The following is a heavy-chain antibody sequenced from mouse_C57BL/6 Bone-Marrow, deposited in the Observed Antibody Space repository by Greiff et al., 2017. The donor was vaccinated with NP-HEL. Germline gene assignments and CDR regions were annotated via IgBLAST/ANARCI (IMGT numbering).Heavy chain of an antibody. CDR3: ARGYYKYFDY. Sequence: QVQLKESGPELVKPGASVKISCKASGYAFSSSWMNWVKQRPGKGLEWIGRIYPGDGDTNYNGKFKGKATLTADKSSSTAYMQLSSLTSEDSAVYFCARGYYKYFDYWGQGTTLTVSS. CDR2: IYPGDGDT. CDR1: GYAFSSSW. J-gene: IGHJ2*01. D-gene: IGHD2-12*01. V-gene: IGHV1-82*01.